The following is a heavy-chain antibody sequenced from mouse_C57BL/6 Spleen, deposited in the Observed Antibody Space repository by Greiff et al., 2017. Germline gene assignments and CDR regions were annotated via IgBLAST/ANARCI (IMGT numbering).Heavy chain of an antibody. D-gene: IGHD2-4*01. V-gene: IGHV1-76*01. CDR1: GYTFTDYY. CDR2: IYPGSGNT. J-gene: IGHJ3*01. Sequence: VQLQQSGAELVRPGASVKLSCKASGYTFTDYYINWVKQRPGQGLEWIARIYPGSGNTYYNEKFKGKATLTAEKSSSTAYMQLSSLTSEDSAVYFCAREVYYDYVGFAYWGQGTLVTVAA. CDR3: AREVYYDYVGFAY.